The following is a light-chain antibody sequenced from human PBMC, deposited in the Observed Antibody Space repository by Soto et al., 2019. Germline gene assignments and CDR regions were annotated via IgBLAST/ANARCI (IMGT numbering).Light chain of an antibody. Sequence: ILLTQSPATLSLSPGERGTLSCRASQSVTNNYLAWYQQKPGQAPRLLIYDASRRAADVPDRFSGSGSGTDFTLTITRLEPEDFAVYYCQQCAYSPRTFGQGTKLEIK. CDR3: QQCAYSPRT. CDR1: QSVTNNY. J-gene: IGKJ2*01. CDR2: DAS. V-gene: IGKV3-20*01.